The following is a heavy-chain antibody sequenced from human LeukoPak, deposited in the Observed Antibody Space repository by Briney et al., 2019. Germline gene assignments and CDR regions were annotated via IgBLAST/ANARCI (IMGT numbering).Heavy chain of an antibody. CDR1: GFPFSNSW. CDR3: ARVSGHDFWSGYYLRGP. J-gene: IGHJ4*02. Sequence: PGGSLRLSCVVSGFPFSNSWMSWVRQAPGKGLEWVANISQDGETKVYVDSVKDRFTISRDNAKNTLSLQMNSLRAEDTAMYYCARVSGHDFWSGYYLRGPWGQGTLVTVSS. D-gene: IGHD3-3*01. V-gene: IGHV3-7*01. CDR2: ISQDGETK.